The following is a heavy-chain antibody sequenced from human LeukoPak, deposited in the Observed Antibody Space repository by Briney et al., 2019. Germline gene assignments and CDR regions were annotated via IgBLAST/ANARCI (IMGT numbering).Heavy chain of an antibody. CDR2: IWYDGSNK. Sequence: GRSLRLSCAASGFTFSSYGMHWVRQAPGKGLEWVAVIWYDGSNKYYADSVKGRFTISRDNSKNTLYLQMNSLRVEDTAVYYCAREAVVVPAAIGYFQHWGQGTLVTVSS. V-gene: IGHV3-33*01. CDR1: GFTFSSYG. D-gene: IGHD2-2*02. CDR3: AREAVVVPAAIGYFQH. J-gene: IGHJ1*01.